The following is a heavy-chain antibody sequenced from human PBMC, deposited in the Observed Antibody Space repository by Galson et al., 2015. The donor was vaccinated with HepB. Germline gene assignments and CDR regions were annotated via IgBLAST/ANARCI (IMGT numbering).Heavy chain of an antibody. D-gene: IGHD3-22*01. CDR2: IIYSGDAS. V-gene: IGHV3-23*01. Sequence: SLRLSCAASGFTFSSYAMNWVRQAPGKGLEWVSSIIYSGDASYYADSVKGRFTISRDNSKNTVYLQMNGLGAEDTAVYYCARDFRYDYDSSGYYYDYWGQGTLV. J-gene: IGHJ4*02. CDR3: ARDFRYDYDSSGYYYDY. CDR1: GFTFSSYA.